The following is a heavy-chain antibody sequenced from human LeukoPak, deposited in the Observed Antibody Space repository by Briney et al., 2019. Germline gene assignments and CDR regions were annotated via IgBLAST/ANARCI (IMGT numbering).Heavy chain of an antibody. CDR3: ARAWLRRKYYYYMDV. V-gene: IGHV1-18*04. D-gene: IGHD5-12*01. Sequence: ASVKVSCKASGYIFSNYGMSWVRQAPGHGLEWMGWISGFNGHTKYSQKSQGRVTMTTDTSTSTAYMEVRSLRSDDTAVYYCARAWLRRKYYYYMDVWGKGTTVTVSS. CDR1: GYIFSNYG. J-gene: IGHJ6*03. CDR2: ISGFNGHT.